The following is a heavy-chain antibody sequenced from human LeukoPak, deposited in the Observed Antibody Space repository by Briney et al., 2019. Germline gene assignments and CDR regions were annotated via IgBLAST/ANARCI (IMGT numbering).Heavy chain of an antibody. CDR1: GYTFTGYY. D-gene: IGHD3-3*01. CDR3: ASSENDFWFRGY. Sequence: ASVKVSCKASGYTFTGYYMHWVRQAPGQGLEWMGWINPNSGGTNYAQKFQGRVTMTRDTSISTAYMELSRLRPDDTAVYYCASSENDFWFRGYWGQGTLVTVSS. V-gene: IGHV1-2*02. J-gene: IGHJ4*02. CDR2: INPNSGGT.